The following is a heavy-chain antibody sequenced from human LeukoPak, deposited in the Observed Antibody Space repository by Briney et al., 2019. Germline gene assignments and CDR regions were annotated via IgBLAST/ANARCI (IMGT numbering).Heavy chain of an antibody. D-gene: IGHD2-8*01. CDR1: GYSFTSYW. J-gene: IGHJ4*02. V-gene: IGHV5-51*01. CDR2: IYPGDSDT. Sequence: GESLQISCKGSGYSFTSYWIGWVRQMPGKGLEWMGIIYPGDSDTRYSPSFQGQVTISADKSISTAYLQWSSLKASDTAMYYCARLTGYCTNGVCYTGYYFDYWGQGTLVTVSS. CDR3: ARLTGYCTNGVCYTGYYFDY.